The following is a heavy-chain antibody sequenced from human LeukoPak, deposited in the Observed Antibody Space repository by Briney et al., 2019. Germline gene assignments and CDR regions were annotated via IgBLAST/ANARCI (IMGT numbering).Heavy chain of an antibody. CDR1: GFTFSSYW. V-gene: IGHV3-74*01. CDR3: ARGGGIAAAGYLFDY. Sequence: PGGSLRLSCAASGFTFSSYWMHWVRQAPGKGLVWVSRINSDGSSTSYADSVKGRFTISRDNAKNTLYLQMNSLRAEDTAVYYCARGGGIAAAGYLFDYWGQGTLVTVSS. CDR2: INSDGSST. D-gene: IGHD6-13*01. J-gene: IGHJ4*02.